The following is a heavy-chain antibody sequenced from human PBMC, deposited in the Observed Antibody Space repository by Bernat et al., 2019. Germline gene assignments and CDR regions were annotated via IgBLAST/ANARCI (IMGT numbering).Heavy chain of an antibody. Sequence: EVQLVESGGGLVQPGGSLRLSCAASGFTFSSYDMHWVRQATGKGLEWVSAIGTAGDTDYPGSVKGRFTISRENAKNFLYLQRNSLRAGDTAVYYCARDGASSSSGPKYYYYMDVWGKGTTVTVSS. D-gene: IGHD6-6*01. CDR2: IGTAGDT. CDR1: GFTFSSYD. V-gene: IGHV3-13*01. J-gene: IGHJ6*03. CDR3: ARDGASSSSGPKYYYYMDV.